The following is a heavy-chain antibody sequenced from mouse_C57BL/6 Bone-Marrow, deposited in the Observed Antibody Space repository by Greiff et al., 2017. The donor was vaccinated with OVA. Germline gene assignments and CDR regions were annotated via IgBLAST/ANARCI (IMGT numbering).Heavy chain of an antibody. CDR1: GYTFTSYG. CDR3: ARGPLYYDYDDGRYYFDY. Sequence: VQLQQSGAELVRPGSSVKMSCKTSGYTFTSYGINWVKQRPGQGLEWIGYIYIGNGYTEYNEKFKGKATLTSDTSSSTAYMQLSSLTSEDSAIYFCARGPLYYDYDDGRYYFDYWGQGTTLTVSS. J-gene: IGHJ2*01. D-gene: IGHD2-4*01. V-gene: IGHV1-58*01. CDR2: IYIGNGYT.